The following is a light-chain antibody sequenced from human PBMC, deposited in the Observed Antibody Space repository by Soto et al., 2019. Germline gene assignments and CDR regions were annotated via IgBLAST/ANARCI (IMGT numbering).Light chain of an antibody. Sequence: QSALTQPPSASGTPGQRVTISCSGSNSNIGGSNYVFWYHQLPGTAPKLLIYKTDQRPSGVPDRFSASKSGTSASLAISGLRSEDEADYYCASWDDSLSGVLFGGGTKLTVL. V-gene: IGLV1-47*01. CDR3: ASWDDSLSGVL. CDR1: NSNIGGSNY. CDR2: KTD. J-gene: IGLJ2*01.